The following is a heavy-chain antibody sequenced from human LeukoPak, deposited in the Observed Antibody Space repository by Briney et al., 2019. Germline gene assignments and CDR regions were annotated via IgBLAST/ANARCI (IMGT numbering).Heavy chain of an antibody. Sequence: ASVKISCKASGYTFTGYYINWVRQAPGQAPEWVGWVNPNTGGTRYAQKFQGRVTMTRDTSITTAFMELRGLTFDDTAVFYCVREAGPLDWGQGTLVTVSS. J-gene: IGHJ4*02. CDR3: VREAGPLD. CDR1: GYTFTGYY. V-gene: IGHV1-2*02. CDR2: VNPNTGGT.